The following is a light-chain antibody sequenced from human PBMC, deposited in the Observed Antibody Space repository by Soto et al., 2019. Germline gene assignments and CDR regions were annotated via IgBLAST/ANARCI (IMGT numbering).Light chain of an antibody. Sequence: QSVLTQPPSVSGAPGQRVTISCTGSSSNIGANYDVHWYQQLPGTAPKVLIYGNSNRPSGVPDRFSGSKSVTSASLAITGLQAEDEADYYCQSYDSSLSAVVFGGGTKVTV. V-gene: IGLV1-40*01. CDR1: SSNIGANYD. J-gene: IGLJ2*01. CDR3: QSYDSSLSAVV. CDR2: GNS.